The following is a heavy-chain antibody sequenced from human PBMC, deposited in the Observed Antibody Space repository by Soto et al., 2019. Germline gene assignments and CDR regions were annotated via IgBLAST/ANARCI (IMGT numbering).Heavy chain of an antibody. D-gene: IGHD3-3*01. J-gene: IGHJ5*02. CDR1: GGSISSSSYY. V-gene: IGHV4-39*01. Sequence: QLQLQESGPGLVKPSEALSLNCTVSGGSISSSSYYWDWIRQPPGKGLEWIGTMYSSGGTYYNPSLKSRVSISVDTSKNQFSLNLSSVTAADTAVYYCARRVNDFWSGYYVSAFDPWGQGILVTVSS. CDR2: MYSSGGT. CDR3: ARRVNDFWSGYYVSAFDP.